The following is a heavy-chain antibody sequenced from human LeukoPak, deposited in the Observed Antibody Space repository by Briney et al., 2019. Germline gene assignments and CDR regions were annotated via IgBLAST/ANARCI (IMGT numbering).Heavy chain of an antibody. Sequence: SETLSLTCTVSGYSISSGYYWGWIRQPPGKGLEWIGSIYHSGSTYYNPSLKSRVTISVDTSKNQFSLKLSSVTAADTAVYYCARRTVTTSYFDYWGQGTLVTVSS. CDR1: GYSISSGYY. J-gene: IGHJ4*02. V-gene: IGHV4-38-2*02. D-gene: IGHD4-11*01. CDR2: IYHSGST. CDR3: ARRTVTTSYFDY.